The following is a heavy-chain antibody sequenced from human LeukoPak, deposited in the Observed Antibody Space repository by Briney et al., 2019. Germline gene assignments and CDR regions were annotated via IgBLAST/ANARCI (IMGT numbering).Heavy chain of an antibody. CDR2: IYSGGST. V-gene: IGHV3-66*01. CDR1: GGSISSYY. CDR3: ARATNSRGAFDI. Sequence: ETLSLTCTVSGGSISSYYWSWIRQPPGKGLEWVSVIYSGGSTYYADSVKGRFTISRDNSKNTLYLQMNSLRAEDTAVYYCARATNSRGAFDIWGQGTMVTVSS. J-gene: IGHJ3*02. D-gene: IGHD4-23*01.